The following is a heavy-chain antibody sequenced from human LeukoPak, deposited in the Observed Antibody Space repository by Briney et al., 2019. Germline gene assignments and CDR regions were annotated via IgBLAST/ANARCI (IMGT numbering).Heavy chain of an antibody. CDR2: ISGSGGSK. CDR1: GFTFSNYV. V-gene: IGHV3-23*01. D-gene: IGHD1-26*01. J-gene: IGHJ4*02. CDR3: AIFMYSATFRRDY. Sequence: PVGCSRLSSAGLGFTFSNYVMSRVRQAPGKGLEWVAAISGSGGSKYYADSVKGRFTISRDNSKNTLYLQVSSLRAEDTATYYCAIFMYSATFRRDYWGKGTLVTVSS.